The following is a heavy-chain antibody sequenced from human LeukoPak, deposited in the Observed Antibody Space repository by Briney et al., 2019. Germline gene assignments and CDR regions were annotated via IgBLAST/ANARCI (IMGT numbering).Heavy chain of an antibody. V-gene: IGHV3-33*01. J-gene: IGHJ4*02. D-gene: IGHD3-22*01. CDR1: GFTFRSYG. CDR3: ARTYYYDSGGYSPVDY. CDR2: IWYDGSNK. Sequence: GGSLRLSCAASGFTFRSYGMHWVRQAPGKGLEWVAVIWYDGSNKYYADSVKGRFTISRDNSKNTLYLQMNSLRAEDTAVYYCARTYYYDSGGYSPVDYWGQGTLVTVSS.